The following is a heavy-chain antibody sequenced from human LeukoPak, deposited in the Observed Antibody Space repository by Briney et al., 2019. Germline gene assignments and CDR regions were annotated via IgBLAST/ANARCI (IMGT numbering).Heavy chain of an antibody. D-gene: IGHD3-10*01. CDR3: ARTPLGYYYGSGTYSYGMDV. CDR1: GGSIRNHY. V-gene: IGHV4-59*08. Sequence: SETLSLTCAVSGGSIRNHYWSWIRQPPGKGLEWIGHISYSGSTNYNPSLKSRVTISVDTSKNQFSLKLTSVTAADTAVYYCARTPLGYYYGSGTYSYGMDVWGQGTLVSVSS. J-gene: IGHJ6*02. CDR2: ISYSGST.